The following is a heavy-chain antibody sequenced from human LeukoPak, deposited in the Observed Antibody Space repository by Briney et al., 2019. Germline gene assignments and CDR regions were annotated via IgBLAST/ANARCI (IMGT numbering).Heavy chain of an antibody. CDR3: AKDRSVYRPFDY. CDR2: ISGSGAGT. V-gene: IGHV3-23*01. D-gene: IGHD5/OR15-5a*01. CDR1: GFTFSSYA. J-gene: IGHJ4*02. Sequence: GGSLRLSCAASGFTFSSYAMTWVRQPPGKGLEWVSSISGSGAGTYFADSVKGRFTISRDNSENTLFLQMNSLRAEDTAVYYCAKDRSVYRPFDYWGQGTLVTVSS.